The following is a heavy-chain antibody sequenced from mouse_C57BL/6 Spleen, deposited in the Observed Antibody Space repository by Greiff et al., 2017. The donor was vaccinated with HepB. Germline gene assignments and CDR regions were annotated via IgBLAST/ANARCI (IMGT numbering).Heavy chain of an antibody. CDR1: GYSFTGYY. J-gene: IGHJ1*03. Sequence: VQLQQSGPELVKPGASVKISCKASGYSFTGYYMNWVKQSPEKSLEWIGEINPSTGGTTYNQKFKAKATLTVDKSSSTAYMQLKSLTSEDSAVYYCAQRRAYFDVWGTGTTVTVSS. CDR3: AQRRAYFDV. V-gene: IGHV1-42*01. CDR2: INPSTGGT. D-gene: IGHD3-3*01.